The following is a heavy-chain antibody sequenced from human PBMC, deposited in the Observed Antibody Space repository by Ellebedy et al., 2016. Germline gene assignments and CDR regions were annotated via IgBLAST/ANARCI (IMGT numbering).Heavy chain of an antibody. CDR1: GYTFTKYA. V-gene: IGHV1-3*01. Sequence: ASGKVSCKASGYTFTKYAVHWVRQAPGQRPECMGWINAANHNTYYSQNFQGRVTITKDTSASTAYMELTSLRSEDTAIYYCARWGGNSFDYWGQGTLVTVSS. CDR3: ARWGGNSFDY. D-gene: IGHD2-15*01. J-gene: IGHJ4*02. CDR2: INAANHNT.